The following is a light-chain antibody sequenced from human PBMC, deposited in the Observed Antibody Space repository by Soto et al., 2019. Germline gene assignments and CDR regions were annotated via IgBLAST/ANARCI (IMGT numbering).Light chain of an antibody. CDR2: GTS. J-gene: IGKJ2*03. CDR3: QQYGISPYS. Sequence: EIVLTPSPGTLSLSPVERATLSCRASQSVSSTYLAWYQQKPGQAPRLLIYGTSSRATGVPDRFSGSGSGTDFTLTISRLEREDFAFYYCQQYGISPYSFGQGTKVDI. CDR1: QSVSSTY. V-gene: IGKV3-20*01.